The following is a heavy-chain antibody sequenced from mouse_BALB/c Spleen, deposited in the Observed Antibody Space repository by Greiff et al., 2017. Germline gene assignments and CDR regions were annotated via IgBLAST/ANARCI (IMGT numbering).Heavy chain of an antibody. Sequence: QVQLQQSGAELVRPGTSVKVSCKASGYAFTNYLIEWVKQRPGQGLEWIGVINPGCGGTNYNEKFKGKATLTADKSSSTAYMQLSSLTSDDSAVYFCARTRSYYAMDYWGQGTSVTVSS. V-gene: IGHV1-54*01. J-gene: IGHJ4*01. CDR3: ARTRSYYAMDY. CDR1: GYAFTNYL. CDR2: INPGCGGT.